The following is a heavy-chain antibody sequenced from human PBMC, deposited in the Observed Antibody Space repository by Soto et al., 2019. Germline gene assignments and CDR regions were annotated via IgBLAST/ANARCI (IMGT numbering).Heavy chain of an antibody. D-gene: IGHD2-21*01. CDR2: IYYSGST. J-gene: IGHJ4*02. V-gene: IGHV4-39*01. CDR1: CGSISSSSYY. CDR3: ASDKITGLFDY. Sequence: SETLSLTCTVSCGSISSSSYYWGWIRQPPGKGLEWIGSIYYSGSTYYNPSLKSRVTISVDTSKNQFSLKLSSVTAADTAVYYCASDKITGLFDYRAQRTLVTGSS.